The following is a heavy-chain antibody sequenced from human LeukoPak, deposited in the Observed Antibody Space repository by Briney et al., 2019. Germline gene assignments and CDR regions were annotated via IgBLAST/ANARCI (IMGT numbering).Heavy chain of an antibody. CDR2: IWYDGSNK. V-gene: IGHV3-33*06. Sequence: PVRSLRLSCAASGFTFSSYGMHWVRQAPGKGLEWVAVIWYDGSNKYYADSVKGRFTISRDNSKNTLYLQMNSLRAEDTAVYYCAKDAISDYGDYVFDYWGQGTLVTVSS. J-gene: IGHJ4*02. CDR1: GFTFSSYG. CDR3: AKDAISDYGDYVFDY. D-gene: IGHD4-17*01.